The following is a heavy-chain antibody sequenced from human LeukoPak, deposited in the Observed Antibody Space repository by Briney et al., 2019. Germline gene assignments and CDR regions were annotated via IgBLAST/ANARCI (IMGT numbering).Heavy chain of an antibody. CDR2: ISAYNGNT. CDR1: DYTFTRSG. CDR3: ARYCSSIRCPYGMDV. D-gene: IGHD2-2*01. J-gene: IGHJ6*02. V-gene: IGHV1-18*01. Sequence: ASVKVSCKASDYTFTRSGISWVRQAPGQGLEWMGWISAYNGNTNYAQKLQGRVTMTTDTSTSTAYMELRRLRSDDTAVYYCARYCSSIRCPYGMDVWGQGTTVTVSS.